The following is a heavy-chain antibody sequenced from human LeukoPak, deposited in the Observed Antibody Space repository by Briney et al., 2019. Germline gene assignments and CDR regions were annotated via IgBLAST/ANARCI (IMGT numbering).Heavy chain of an antibody. CDR2: ISGSGTTM. V-gene: IGHV3-11*01. CDR1: GFTFSDYY. D-gene: IGHD2-8*01. Sequence: GGSLRLFCAASGFTFSDYYMSWIRQTRGKALEWVSYISGSGTTMEYAKSVKGRFTISRDNAKDFLYLQMNSLEAVDTAVYYCAKGHTYGMIWGQGTLVSVSS. J-gene: IGHJ4*02. CDR3: AKGHTYGMI.